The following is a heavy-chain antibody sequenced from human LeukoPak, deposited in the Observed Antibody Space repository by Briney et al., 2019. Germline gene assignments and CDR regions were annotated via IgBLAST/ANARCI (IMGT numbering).Heavy chain of an antibody. V-gene: IGHV3-30-3*02. CDR2: IPNDGSKT. D-gene: IGHD5-18*01. J-gene: IGHJ4*02. Sequence: GRSLRLSCAASGFSFSSYAMHWVRQAPGKGLEWVAAIPNDGSKTYYADSAKGRFTISRDNSKNTLYLQMNSLRTEDTAVYYCANERGYNYGYSFDYWGQGTLVTVSS. CDR3: ANERGYNYGYSFDY. CDR1: GFSFSSYA.